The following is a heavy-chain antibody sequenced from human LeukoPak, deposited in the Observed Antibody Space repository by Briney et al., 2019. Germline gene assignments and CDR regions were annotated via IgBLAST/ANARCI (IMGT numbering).Heavy chain of an antibody. Sequence: ASVNVSCKASGHTLSDHYIHWVRQAPGQGLEWMGWINPNNGVSDYAQKFQGRVTMTRDTSTSTAFMDLSSLRSDDTAVYYCATETFDCWGQGTLVTVSS. J-gene: IGHJ4*02. CDR1: GHTLSDHY. CDR2: INPNNGVS. V-gene: IGHV1-2*02. CDR3: ATETFDC.